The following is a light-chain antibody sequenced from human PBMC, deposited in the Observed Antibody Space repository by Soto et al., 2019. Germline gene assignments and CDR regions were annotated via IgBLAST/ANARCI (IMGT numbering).Light chain of an antibody. CDR3: QQFGSSPPWT. CDR2: GAY. V-gene: IGKV3-20*01. CDR1: QSIGSSY. Sequence: LLTQSPGTLSLSPGERATLPCRAGQSIGSSYLAWYQQKPRQAPRLIIFGAYSRATGSPDRISGSGSGTDFTLPISRLEPEDFAVYFCQQFGSSPPWTCGQGTQVDIK. J-gene: IGKJ1*01.